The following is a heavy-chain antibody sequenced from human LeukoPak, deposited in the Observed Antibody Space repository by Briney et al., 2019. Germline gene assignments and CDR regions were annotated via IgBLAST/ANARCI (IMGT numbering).Heavy chain of an antibody. CDR3: ARNNGMDV. V-gene: IGHV3-7*03. Sequence: GGSLRLSCAASGFTFSSYWMNWARQAPGKGLEWVASINHNGNVNYYLDSVKGRFTISKDNARNSLYLQMNSLRAEDTALYHCARNNGMDVWGQGTTVIVSS. CDR2: INHNGNVN. CDR1: GFTFSSYW. J-gene: IGHJ6*02.